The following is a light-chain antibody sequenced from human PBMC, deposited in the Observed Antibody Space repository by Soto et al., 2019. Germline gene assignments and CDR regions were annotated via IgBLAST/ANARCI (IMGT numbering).Light chain of an antibody. CDR2: GAS. V-gene: IGKV3-11*01. CDR1: QSVDSY. J-gene: IGKJ5*01. CDR3: QQRDSWPIT. Sequence: EIVLTQSPASLSLSPGERATLSCRASQSVDSYLVWYQQEPGQAPRLLIFGASNRATGIPARFRGSGSGTDFTLTIGSLEPEDFAVYYCQQRDSWPITFGQGTRLEIK.